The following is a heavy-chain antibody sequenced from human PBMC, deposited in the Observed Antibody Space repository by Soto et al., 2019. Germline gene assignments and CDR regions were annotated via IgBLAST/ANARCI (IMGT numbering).Heavy chain of an antibody. V-gene: IGHV1-69*13. Sequence: SVKGSCKASAGTFSSYAISWVRQAPGQGLEWMGGIIPIFGTANYAQKFQGRVTITADESTSTAYMELSSLRSEDTAVYYCARGSEAGIAVAGNFSWGQGTLVTVSS. CDR2: IIPIFGTA. CDR1: AGTFSSYA. D-gene: IGHD6-19*01. CDR3: ARGSEAGIAVAGNFS. J-gene: IGHJ5*02.